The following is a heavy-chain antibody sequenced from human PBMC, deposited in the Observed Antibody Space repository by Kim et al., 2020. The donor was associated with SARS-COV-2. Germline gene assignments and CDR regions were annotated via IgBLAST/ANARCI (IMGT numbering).Heavy chain of an antibody. CDR3: ASPPGYCSGGSCYSIYYYGMDG. V-gene: IGHV1-69*04. Sequence: SVKVSCKASGGTFSSYAISWVRQAPGQGLEWMGRIIPILGIANYAQKFQGRVTITADKSTSTAYMELSSLRSEDTAVYYCASPPGYCSGGSCYSIYYYGMDGWGQGTTVTVSS. D-gene: IGHD2-15*01. CDR1: GGTFSSYA. CDR2: IIPILGIA. J-gene: IGHJ6*02.